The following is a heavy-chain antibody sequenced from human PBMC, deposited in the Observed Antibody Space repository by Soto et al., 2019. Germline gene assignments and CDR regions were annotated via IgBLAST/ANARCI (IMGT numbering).Heavy chain of an antibody. CDR3: ARGGVGANYYYYYYGMDV. V-gene: IGHV3-64*02. CDR2: ISSNGGST. CDR1: GFTFSSYA. D-gene: IGHD1-26*01. Sequence: PGGSLRLSCAASGFTFSSYAMHWVRQAPGKGLEYVSAISSNGGSTYYADSVKGRFTISRDNSKNTLYLQMGSLRAEDMAVYYCARGGVGANYYYYYYGMDVRGQGTTVTVSS. J-gene: IGHJ6*02.